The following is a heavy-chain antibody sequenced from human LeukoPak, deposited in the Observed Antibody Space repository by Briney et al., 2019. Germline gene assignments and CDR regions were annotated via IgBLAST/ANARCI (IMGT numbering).Heavy chain of an antibody. J-gene: IGHJ4*02. CDR1: GYSFTSYT. D-gene: IGHD1-14*01. CDR2: INAGHGNT. CDR3: AKGAGFAEPLPDY. Sequence: ASVKVSCKASGYSFTSYTMHWVRQAPGQRREWMGWINAGHGNTKYSQKFQARVTITRDTSASTAYMELRSLRSEDTAVYYCAKGAGFAEPLPDYWGQGTLVTVSS. V-gene: IGHV1-3*01.